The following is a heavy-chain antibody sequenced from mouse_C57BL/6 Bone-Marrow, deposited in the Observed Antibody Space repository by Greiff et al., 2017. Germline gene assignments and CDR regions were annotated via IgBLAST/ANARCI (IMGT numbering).Heavy chain of an antibody. J-gene: IGHJ1*03. CDR2: FYPRSGNT. D-gene: IGHD1-1*01. CDR1: GYTFTSYG. CDR3: ARGKVVATDWYFDV. Sequence: VQLQQSGAELARPGASVKLSCKASGYTFTSYGFSWVKQRTGQGLVGIGEFYPRSGNTYYNETFKGQATLTADKSSSPAYMELRSLTSEDSAVYFCARGKVVATDWYFDVWGTGTTVTVSS. V-gene: IGHV1-81*01.